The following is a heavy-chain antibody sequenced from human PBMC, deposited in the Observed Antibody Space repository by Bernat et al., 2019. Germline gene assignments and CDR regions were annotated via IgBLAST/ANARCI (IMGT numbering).Heavy chain of an antibody. J-gene: IGHJ4*02. D-gene: IGHD6-13*01. CDR2: ISGSGGSA. V-gene: IGHV3-23*01. Sequence: EVQLLESGGGLVQPGGSLRLSCAASGFTFSNYDMRWVRQAPGKGLEWASAISGSGGSAYYADSVKGRFSISRDNSKNTLYLQMNSLRVEDTALYYCAKEKRILTGAAGTDFWGQGTRVTVSS. CDR1: GFTFSNYD. CDR3: AKEKRILTGAAGTDF.